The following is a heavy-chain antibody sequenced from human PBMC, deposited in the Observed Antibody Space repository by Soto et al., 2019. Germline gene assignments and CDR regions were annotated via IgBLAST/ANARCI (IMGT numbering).Heavy chain of an antibody. J-gene: IGHJ4*02. CDR1: GGTFSSYA. CDR3: ARGRYSSSWTGVY. Sequence: GASVKVSCKASGGTFSSYAISWVRQAPGQGLEWMGGIIPIFGTANYAQKFQGRVTITADESTSTAYMELSSLRSEDTAVYYCARGRYSSSWTGVYRGQGTLVTVSS. D-gene: IGHD6-13*01. CDR2: IIPIFGTA. V-gene: IGHV1-69*13.